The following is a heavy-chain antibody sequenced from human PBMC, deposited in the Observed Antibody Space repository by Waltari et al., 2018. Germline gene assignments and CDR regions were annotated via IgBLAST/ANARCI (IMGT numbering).Heavy chain of an antibody. D-gene: IGHD2-15*01. J-gene: IGHJ4*02. CDR2: VHRSGNI. CDR3: ARDRGRGLYLDS. V-gene: IGHV4-4*02. Sequence: QVHLQESGPGLVKPSGTLSLTCAVSGDSLSSNHWWSWVRQPPGKGLEWVGQVHRSGNINYNPSLESRVTMSMDTPNNQFSLRVTSATASDTAVYYCARDRGRGLYLDSWGQGTLVTVS. CDR1: GDSLSSNHW.